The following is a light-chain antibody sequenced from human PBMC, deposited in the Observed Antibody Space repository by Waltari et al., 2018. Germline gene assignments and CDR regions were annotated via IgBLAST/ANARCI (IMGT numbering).Light chain of an antibody. CDR2: AAS. Sequence: DIQMTQSPPSLSKSVGDRVTITCRASQGIYRYLNWYQHKPGQAPKLLICAASTLQTGVPSRFRCGGSGTDFTLTISSLQPEDFGTYYCQQRYSTPITCGQGTRLEIK. J-gene: IGKJ5*01. CDR1: QGIYRY. CDR3: QQRYSTPIT. V-gene: IGKV1-39*01.